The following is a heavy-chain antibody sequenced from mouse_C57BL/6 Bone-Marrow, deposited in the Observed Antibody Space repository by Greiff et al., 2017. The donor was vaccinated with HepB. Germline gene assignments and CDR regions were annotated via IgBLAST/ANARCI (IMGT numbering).Heavy chain of an antibody. J-gene: IGHJ4*01. CDR1: GYTFTSYG. Sequence: QVQLQQSGAELARPGASVKLSCKASGYTFTSYGISWVKQRTGQGLEWIGEIYPRSGNTYYNEKLKGKATLTADKSSSTAYMELRSLTSEDSAVYFCAITTVVAPCYAMDYWGQGTSVTVSS. D-gene: IGHD1-1*01. CDR2: IYPRSGNT. V-gene: IGHV1-81*01. CDR3: AITTVVAPCYAMDY.